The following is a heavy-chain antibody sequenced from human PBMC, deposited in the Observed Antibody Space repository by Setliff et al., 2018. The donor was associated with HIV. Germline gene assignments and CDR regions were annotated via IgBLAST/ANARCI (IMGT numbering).Heavy chain of an antibody. CDR1: GGSIASSTPY. Sequence: SETLSLTCTVSGGSIASSTPYWAWIRQPPGKGLEWIGSVYYNGATDHNPSLKSRVTISVDTSNQQFSLKLSSVTAADTAVYYCARHEGYNDFLTGYFRYKWYDPWGQGTLVTVSS. CDR3: ARHEGYNDFLTGYFRYKWYDP. V-gene: IGHV4-39*01. D-gene: IGHD3-9*01. J-gene: IGHJ5*02. CDR2: VYYNGAT.